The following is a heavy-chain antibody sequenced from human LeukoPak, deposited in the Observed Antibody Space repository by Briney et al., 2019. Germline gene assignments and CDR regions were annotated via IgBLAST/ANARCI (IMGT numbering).Heavy chain of an antibody. V-gene: IGHV1-18*01. CDR3: ARDQCSSTSCYLNYYYYSGMDV. D-gene: IGHD2-2*01. J-gene: IGHJ6*02. CDR1: GYIFTTHG. CDR2: ISTYNGNT. Sequence: ASVKVSCKASGYIFTTHGISWVRQAPGQGPEWMGWISTYNGNTNYPQKLQGRVTMTTDTSTSTAYMELRSLRSDDTAVYYCARDQCSSTSCYLNYYYYSGMDVWGQGTTVTVSS.